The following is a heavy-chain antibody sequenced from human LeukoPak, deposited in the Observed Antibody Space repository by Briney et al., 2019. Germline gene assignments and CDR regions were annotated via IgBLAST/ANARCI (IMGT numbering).Heavy chain of an antibody. J-gene: IGHJ4*02. D-gene: IGHD2-15*01. CDR2: INHSGST. CDR3: ARVGGGSAGY. CDR1: GGSFSEYY. Sequence: PSETLSLTCAVFGGSFSEYYWSGIRQPPGKGLEWIGEINHSGSTNYNPSLKSRVTITVDTSKNQFFLKRRSAVAADTAVYYCARVGGGSAGYWGQGTLVTVSS. V-gene: IGHV4-34*01.